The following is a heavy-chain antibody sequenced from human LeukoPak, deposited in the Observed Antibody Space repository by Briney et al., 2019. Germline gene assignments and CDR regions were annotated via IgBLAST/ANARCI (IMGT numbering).Heavy chain of an antibody. D-gene: IGHD3-22*01. Sequence: GGSLRLSCAASGFTFSSYAMSWVRQAPGKGLEWVSVIYSGGNTYYADSVKGRFTISRDNSKNTLYLQMNSLRAEDTAVYYCARGLIYYDSSGYLYYWGQGTLVTVSS. V-gene: IGHV3-66*01. CDR1: GFTFSSYA. J-gene: IGHJ4*02. CDR3: ARGLIYYDSSGYLYY. CDR2: IYSGGNT.